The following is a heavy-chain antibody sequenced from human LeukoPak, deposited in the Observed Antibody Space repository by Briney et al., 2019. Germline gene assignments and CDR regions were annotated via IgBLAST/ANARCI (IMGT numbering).Heavy chain of an antibody. D-gene: IGHD5-18*01. CDR1: GFTFSSYG. V-gene: IGHV3-30*18. CDR2: ISYDGSNK. Sequence: GRSLRLSCAASGFTFSSYGMHWVRQAPGEGLEWVAVISYDGSNKYYADSVKGRFTISRDNSKNTLYLQMNSLRAEDTAVYYCAKDREVAPGYSYGYLGYWGQGTLVTVSS. CDR3: AKDREVAPGYSYGYLGY. J-gene: IGHJ4*02.